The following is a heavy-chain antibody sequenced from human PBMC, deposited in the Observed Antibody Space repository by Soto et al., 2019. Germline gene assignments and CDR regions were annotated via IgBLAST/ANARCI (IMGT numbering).Heavy chain of an antibody. CDR1: GGSISSGGYH. J-gene: IGHJ4*02. D-gene: IGHD5-12*01. V-gene: IGHV4-31*03. Sequence: SETLSLTCTVSGGSISSGGYHWNWIRQHPGKGLEWIGYIYYSGSTYYNPTLKSRATISADTSKNQFSLNLSSVTAADTAVYFCARGIVASHIDYWGKGTLVTVSS. CDR2: IYYSGST. CDR3: ARGIVASHIDY.